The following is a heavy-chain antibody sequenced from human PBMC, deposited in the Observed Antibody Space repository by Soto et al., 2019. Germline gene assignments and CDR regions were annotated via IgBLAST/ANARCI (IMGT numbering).Heavy chain of an antibody. J-gene: IGHJ6*02. D-gene: IGHD3-22*01. CDR1: GYSFTTYW. V-gene: IGHV5-51*01. CDR2: IYPSDSDT. CDR3: ARLEYDSSRYYYYGMAV. Sequence: GESLKISCKGSGYSFTTYWIGWVRQMPGKGLEWMGIIYPSDSDTRYSPSFQGQVTISADKSIAYLQWSSLKASDTAMYYCARLEYDSSRYYYYGMAVWGQGTTVTVSS.